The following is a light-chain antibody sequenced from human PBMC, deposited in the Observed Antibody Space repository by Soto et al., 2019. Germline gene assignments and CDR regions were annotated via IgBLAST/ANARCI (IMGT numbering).Light chain of an antibody. CDR1: QSVLYSSDKKNY. Sequence: DIVLTQSPDSLAVSLGERATINCKSSQSVLYSSDKKNYLAWYQQKPGQPPKLLTYWASTRGSGVPDRFSGSGSGTEFTLTISSMQPDDFATYYCQQYNGYSRTFGRGTKVEIK. CDR3: QQYNGYSRT. J-gene: IGKJ1*01. V-gene: IGKV4-1*01. CDR2: WAS.